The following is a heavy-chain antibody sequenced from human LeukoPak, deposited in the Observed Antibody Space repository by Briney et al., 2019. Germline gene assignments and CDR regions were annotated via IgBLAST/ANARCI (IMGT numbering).Heavy chain of an antibody. V-gene: IGHV1-2*02. CDR2: INPYSGDT. Sequence: ASVKVSCKASRGSFIDYYIHWVRQAPGKGLEWMGWINPYSGDTNYALSFEGRVTMTRDTSINTAYMELSRLRSDDTAVYYCARAATGYYYYYMDVWGKGTTVTVSS. D-gene: IGHD1-26*01. CDR3: ARAATGYYYYYMDV. J-gene: IGHJ6*03. CDR1: RGSFIDYY.